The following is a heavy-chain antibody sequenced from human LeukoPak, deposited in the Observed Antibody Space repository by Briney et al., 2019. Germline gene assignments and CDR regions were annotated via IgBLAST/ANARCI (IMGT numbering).Heavy chain of an antibody. D-gene: IGHD5-12*01. CDR2: VFSSGST. CDR3: TRGGWLRFDY. V-gene: IGHV4-59*01. J-gene: IGHJ4*02. Sequence: SQTLSLTCTVSGVSMRSYYWSWIRQPPGKGLEWIGYVFSSGSTDYNPSLKSRVTMSVVTSRNQFSLNLRSLTAADTAVYYCTRGGWLRFDYWGQGILVTVSS. CDR1: GVSMRSYY.